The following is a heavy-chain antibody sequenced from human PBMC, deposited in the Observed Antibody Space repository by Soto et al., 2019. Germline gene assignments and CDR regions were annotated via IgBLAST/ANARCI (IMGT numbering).Heavy chain of an antibody. CDR1: GGSISSYY. D-gene: IGHD2-8*02. J-gene: IGHJ3*02. CDR3: ARSWGSGGVDAFDI. Sequence: QVQLQESGPGLVKPSETLSLTCTVSGGSISSYYWSWIRQPAGKGLEWIGRIYTSGSTNYNPSLKSRVTMSVDTSKNQFSLKLSSVTATDTAVYYCARSWGSGGVDAFDIWGQGTMVTVSS. V-gene: IGHV4-4*07. CDR2: IYTSGST.